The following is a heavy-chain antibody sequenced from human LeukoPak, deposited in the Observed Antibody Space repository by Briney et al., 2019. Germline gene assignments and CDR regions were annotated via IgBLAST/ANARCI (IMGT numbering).Heavy chain of an antibody. CDR3: ATLRSDSSGWYYFDY. V-gene: IGHV3-53*05. CDR2: IYSGGNI. J-gene: IGHJ4*02. CDR1: GFTVSSTY. D-gene: IGHD6-19*01. Sequence: GGSLRLSCAASGFTVSSTYMSWVRQAPGKGLEWVSVIYSGGNIYYIESVKGRFTISRDNSKNMLYLQMNSLRTEDTAVYYCATLRSDSSGWYYFDYWGQGTLVTVSS.